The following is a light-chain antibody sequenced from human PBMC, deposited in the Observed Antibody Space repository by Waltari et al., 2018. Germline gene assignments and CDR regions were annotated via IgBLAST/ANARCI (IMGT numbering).Light chain of an antibody. Sequence: SSDLTQDPSVSVALGPPFMITCHGDTLRRYYASCYQQRPGQAPILVLYGPDNRPSGVPDRFSGSTSGNTASLTITGAQAEDEADYYCHSRETFSTRLFGGGTRLTV. CDR2: GPD. CDR3: HSRETFSTRL. V-gene: IGLV3-19*01. CDR1: TLRRYY. J-gene: IGLJ2*01.